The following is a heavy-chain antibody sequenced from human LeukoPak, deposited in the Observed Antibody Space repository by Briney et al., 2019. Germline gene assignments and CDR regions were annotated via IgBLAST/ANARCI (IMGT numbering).Heavy chain of an antibody. CDR1: GASITTSY. V-gene: IGHV4-4*07. CDR3: ARNYYDTGGLDY. D-gene: IGHD3-22*01. J-gene: IGHJ4*02. Sequence: SETLSLTCTVSGASITTSYWSWIRRPAGKGLEWIGRIYIGGSTNYNPSLKSRVTMSVDTSKNQFSLKLSSVTAADTAVYYCARNYYDTGGLDYWGQGTLVTVSS. CDR2: IYIGGST.